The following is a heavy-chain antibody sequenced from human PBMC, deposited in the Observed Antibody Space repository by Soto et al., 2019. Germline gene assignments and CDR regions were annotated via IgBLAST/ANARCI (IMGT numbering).Heavy chain of an antibody. D-gene: IGHD3-22*01. Sequence: EVQLVESGGGLVQPGGSLRLSCAASGFPFSSYWMSWVRQAPGKGLQWVANINRDGSERYYVDSLKGRFTISRDNAENSLYLQMNSLRDEDTGVYYCTRAPDSSGSYYCFDYWGQGTLVTVSS. V-gene: IGHV3-7*03. CDR3: TRAPDSSGSYYCFDY. CDR2: INRDGSER. CDR1: GFPFSSYW. J-gene: IGHJ4*02.